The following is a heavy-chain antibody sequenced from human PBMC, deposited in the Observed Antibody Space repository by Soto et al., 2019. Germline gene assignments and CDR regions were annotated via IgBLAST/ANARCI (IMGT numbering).Heavy chain of an antibody. CDR2: IYYSGST. CDR1: GGSISSSSYY. Sequence: QLQLQESGPGLVKPSETLSLTCTVSGGSISSSSYYWGWIRQPPGKGLEWIGSIYYSGSTYYNPSLKSRVTISVDTSKNQFSLKLSSVTAADTAVYYCARSWYSSGCCNYYYYYGMDVWGQGTTVTVSS. V-gene: IGHV4-39*01. J-gene: IGHJ6*02. D-gene: IGHD6-19*01. CDR3: ARSWYSSGCCNYYYYYGMDV.